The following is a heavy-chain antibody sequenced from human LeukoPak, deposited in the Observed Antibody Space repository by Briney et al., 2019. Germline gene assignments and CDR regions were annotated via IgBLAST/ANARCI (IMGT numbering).Heavy chain of an antibody. D-gene: IGHD6-6*01. Sequence: ASVKVSCKAPGYTFTSYYMHWVRQAPGQGLEWMGIINPSGGSTSYAQKFQGRVTMTRDTSTSTVYMELSSLRSEDTAVYYCARDAGIAARTYYLDYWGQGTLVTVSS. CDR3: ARDAGIAARTYYLDY. CDR1: GYTFTSYY. J-gene: IGHJ4*02. V-gene: IGHV1-46*01. CDR2: INPSGGST.